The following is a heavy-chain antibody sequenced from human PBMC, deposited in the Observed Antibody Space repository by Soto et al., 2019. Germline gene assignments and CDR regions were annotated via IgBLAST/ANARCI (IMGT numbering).Heavy chain of an antibody. CDR1: GFTFSSYG. J-gene: IGHJ4*02. CDR3: ARDIIYDSSGYYRNFDY. Sequence: GGSLRLSCAASGFTFSSYGMHWVRQAPGKGLEWVAVIWYDGSNKYYADSVKGRFTISRDNSKNTLYLQMNSLRAEDTAVYYCARDIIYDSSGYYRNFDYWGQGTLVTVSS. CDR2: IWYDGSNK. V-gene: IGHV3-33*01. D-gene: IGHD3-22*01.